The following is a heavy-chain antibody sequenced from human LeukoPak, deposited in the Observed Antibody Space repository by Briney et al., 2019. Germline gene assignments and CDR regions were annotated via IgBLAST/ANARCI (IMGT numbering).Heavy chain of an antibody. CDR2: IYPGDSDT. V-gene: IGHV5-51*01. D-gene: IGHD2-15*01. J-gene: IGHJ4*02. Sequence: EESLQISCQGSGCSFTNYWIGWVRQMPGKGLEWMGIIYPGDSDTRYSPSFQGQVTISVDKSISTAYLQWSSLKASDTAMYYCARRGCRGGRCFDYWGQGTLVTVSS. CDR3: ARRGCRGGRCFDY. CDR1: GCSFTNYW.